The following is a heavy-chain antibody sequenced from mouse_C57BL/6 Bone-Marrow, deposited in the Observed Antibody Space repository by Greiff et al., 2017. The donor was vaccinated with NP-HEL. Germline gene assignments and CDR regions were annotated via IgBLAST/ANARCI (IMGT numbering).Heavy chain of an antibody. CDR1: GFTFSSYA. D-gene: IGHD1-1*01. Sequence: EVKLQESGGGLVKPGGSLKLSCAASGFTFSSYAMSWVRQTPEKRLEWVATISDGGSYTYYPDNVKGRFTISRDNAKNNLYLQMSHLKSEDTAMYYCARHYGSSYWYFDVWGTGTTVTVSS. V-gene: IGHV5-4*03. J-gene: IGHJ1*03. CDR3: ARHYGSSYWYFDV. CDR2: ISDGGSYT.